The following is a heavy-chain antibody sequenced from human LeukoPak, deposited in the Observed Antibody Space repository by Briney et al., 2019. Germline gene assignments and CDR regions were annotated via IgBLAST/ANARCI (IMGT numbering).Heavy chain of an antibody. CDR3: ARDYYDSSGYDMRFDP. Sequence: GGSLRLSCAASGFTFSSYEVNWVRQAPGKGQEWVSYISSSGSTIYYADSVKGRFTISRDNAKNSLYLQMNSLRAEDTAVYYCARDYYDSSGYDMRFDPWGQGTLVTVSS. J-gene: IGHJ5*02. D-gene: IGHD3-22*01. CDR2: ISSSGSTI. V-gene: IGHV3-48*03. CDR1: GFTFSSYE.